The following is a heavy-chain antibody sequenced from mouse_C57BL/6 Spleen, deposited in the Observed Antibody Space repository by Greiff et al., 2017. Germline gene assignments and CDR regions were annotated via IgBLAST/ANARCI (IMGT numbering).Heavy chain of an antibody. D-gene: IGHD6-2*01. Sequence: EVHLVESGGDLVKPGGSLKLSCAASGFTFSSYGMSWVRQTPDKRLEWVATISSGGSYTYYPDSVKGRFTISRDNAKNTLYLQMSSLKSEDTAMYYCARQTDSLYAMDYWGQGTSGTVSS. CDR3: ARQTDSLYAMDY. CDR2: ISSGGSYT. J-gene: IGHJ4*01. V-gene: IGHV5-6*01. CDR1: GFTFSSYG.